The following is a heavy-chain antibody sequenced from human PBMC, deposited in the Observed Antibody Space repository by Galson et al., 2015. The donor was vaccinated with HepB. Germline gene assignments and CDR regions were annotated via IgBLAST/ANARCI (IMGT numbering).Heavy chain of an antibody. CDR2: IWYDGSNK. CDR1: GFTFSSYG. Sequence: SLRLSCAASGFTFSSYGMHWVRQAPGKGLEWVAVIWYDGSNKYYADSVKGRFTISRDNSKNTLYLQMNSLRAEDTAVYYCARDLTGDLVLDIWGQGTMVTVSS. D-gene: IGHD3-9*01. J-gene: IGHJ3*02. CDR3: ARDLTGDLVLDI. V-gene: IGHV3-33*01.